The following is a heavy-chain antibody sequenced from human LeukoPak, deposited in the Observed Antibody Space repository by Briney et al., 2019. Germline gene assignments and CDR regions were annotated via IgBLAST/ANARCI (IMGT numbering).Heavy chain of an antibody. V-gene: IGHV4-59*08. D-gene: IGHD5-12*01. CDR1: GGSISSYY. Sequence: PSETLSLTCTVSGGSISSYYWSWIRQSPGKGLEWIGYIYYSGSTDYNPSLKSRVTISVDTSKNQFFLILSSVTAADTAVYYCARHGGGGYGLDYWGQGTLVTVSS. CDR2: IYYSGST. J-gene: IGHJ4*02. CDR3: ARHGGGGYGLDY.